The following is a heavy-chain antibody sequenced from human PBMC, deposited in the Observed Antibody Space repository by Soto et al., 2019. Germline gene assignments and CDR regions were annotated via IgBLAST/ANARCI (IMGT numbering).Heavy chain of an antibody. V-gene: IGHV1-8*01. D-gene: IGHD6-6*01. Sequence: QVQLVQSGAEGKKPGASVKVSCKASGYTFTSYDINWVRQATGQGLEWMGWRNPNSGNTGYAQKFQGRVTMTRNTSISTAYMELSSLRSEDTAVYYCARFGSSPYYYGMDVWGQGTTVTVSS. CDR1: GYTFTSYD. J-gene: IGHJ6*02. CDR2: RNPNSGNT. CDR3: ARFGSSPYYYGMDV.